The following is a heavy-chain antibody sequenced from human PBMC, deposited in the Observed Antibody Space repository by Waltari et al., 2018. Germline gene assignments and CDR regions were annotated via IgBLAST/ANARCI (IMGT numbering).Heavy chain of an antibody. J-gene: IGHJ4*02. V-gene: IGHV2-5*01. CDR1: GFSLSTSGVG. CDR2: IYWNDDK. Sequence: QITLKESGPTLVKPTQTLTLTCTFSGFSLSTSGVGVGWIRQPPGKALEGLALIYWNDDKRYSPSLKSRLTVTTATSQHQVFLTMTTMDPVDTATYYCAPMPNPLTIFGVVIFDYWGQGTLVTVSS. D-gene: IGHD3-3*01. CDR3: APMPNPLTIFGVVIFDY.